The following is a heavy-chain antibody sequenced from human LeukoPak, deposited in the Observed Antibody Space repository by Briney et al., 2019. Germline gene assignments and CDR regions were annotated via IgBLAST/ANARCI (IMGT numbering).Heavy chain of an antibody. CDR2: INPNSGGT. CDR3: ARDEALGYSSGWYGGNDAFDI. CDR1: GYSFSDFY. Sequence: GASVKVSCTASGYSFSDFYIHWLRQAPGQGLEWLGWINPNSGGTNYAQKFQGRVTMTRDTSISTAYMELSRLRSDDTAVYYCARDEALGYSSGWYGGNDAFDIWGQGTTVTVSS. D-gene: IGHD6-19*01. V-gene: IGHV1-2*02. J-gene: IGHJ3*02.